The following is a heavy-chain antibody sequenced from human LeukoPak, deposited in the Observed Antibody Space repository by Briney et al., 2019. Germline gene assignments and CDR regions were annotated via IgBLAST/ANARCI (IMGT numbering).Heavy chain of an antibody. CDR1: GFTFSSYG. J-gene: IGHJ4*02. D-gene: IGHD4-17*01. V-gene: IGHV3-30*18. Sequence: GRSLRLSCAASGFTFSSYGMHWVRQAPGKGLEWVAVISYDGSNKYYADSVKGRFTISRDNSKNTLYLQMNSLRAEDTAVYYCAKVGSRVTSAPDDYWGQGTLVIVSS. CDR2: ISYDGSNK. CDR3: AKVGSRVTSAPDDY.